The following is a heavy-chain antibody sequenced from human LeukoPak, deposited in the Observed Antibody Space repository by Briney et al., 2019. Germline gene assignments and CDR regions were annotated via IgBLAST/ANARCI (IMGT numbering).Heavy chain of an antibody. CDR2: IYYSGST. V-gene: IGHV4-38-2*01. D-gene: IGHD2-2*01. CDR3: AKHGGYCSSTSCFEYFHH. J-gene: IGHJ1*01. CDR1: GYSISSGYY. Sequence: SETLSLTCAVSGYSISSGYYWGWIRQPPGKGLEWIGSIYYSGSTYYNPSLKNRVTISVDTSKNQFSLKLSSVTAADTAIYYCAKHGGYCSSTSCFEYFHHWGQGTLVTVSS.